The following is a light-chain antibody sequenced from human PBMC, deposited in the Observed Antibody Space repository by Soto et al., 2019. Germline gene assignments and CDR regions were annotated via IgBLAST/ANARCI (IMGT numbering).Light chain of an antibody. Sequence: QSVLTQPPSASGSPGQSVTISCTGTSSDVGSYNYVSWYQQHPDKAPKLMIYEVNKRPSGVPDRFSGSKSGNTASLTVSGLQAEDEATYYCTSYAGYNNPVVFGGGTQLTVL. J-gene: IGLJ2*01. CDR1: SSDVGSYNY. V-gene: IGLV2-8*01. CDR2: EVN. CDR3: TSYAGYNNPVV.